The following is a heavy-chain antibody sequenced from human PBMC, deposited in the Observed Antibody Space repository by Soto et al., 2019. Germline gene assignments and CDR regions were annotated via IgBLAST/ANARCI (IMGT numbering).Heavy chain of an antibody. Sequence: QITLKESGPTLVKHTQTLTLTCTFSGFSFSVSGVAVGWIRQPPGKALEWLALIYWDDDKRYSPSLKSRLTIAKDTSKNQVVLTMTNMDPVDTATYYCARGVTYHYGMDVWGQGTTVTVSS. D-gene: IGHD3-10*01. CDR3: ARGVTYHYGMDV. CDR2: IYWDDDK. V-gene: IGHV2-5*02. CDR1: GFSFSVSGVA. J-gene: IGHJ6*02.